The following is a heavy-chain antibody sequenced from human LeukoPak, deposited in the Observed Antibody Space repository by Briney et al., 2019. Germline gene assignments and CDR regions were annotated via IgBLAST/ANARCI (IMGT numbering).Heavy chain of an antibody. J-gene: IGHJ4*02. CDR2: INPNSGGT. V-gene: IGHV1-2*02. Sequence: GASVKVSCKASGYTFTGYYMHWVRQAPGQGLEWMGWINPNSGGTNYAQKFQGRVTVTRDTSISTAYMELSRLRSDDTAVYYCALGYYDSSGYYYFDYWGQGTLVTVSS. CDR1: GYTFTGYY. CDR3: ALGYYDSSGYYYFDY. D-gene: IGHD3-22*01.